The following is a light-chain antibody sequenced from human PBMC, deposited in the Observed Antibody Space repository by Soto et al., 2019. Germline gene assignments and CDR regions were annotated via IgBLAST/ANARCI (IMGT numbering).Light chain of an antibody. CDR3: LQYGNSPQT. CDR2: GAS. J-gene: IGKJ1*01. CDR1: QSVSSSY. Sequence: EIVLTQSPGTLSLSPGERATLSCRASQSVSSSYLAWYQQKPGQAPRLLIYGASSRATGIPDRFSGSGSGTDFTLTISRLEPEDFAVYYCLQYGNSPQTFGQGTKVEIK. V-gene: IGKV3-20*01.